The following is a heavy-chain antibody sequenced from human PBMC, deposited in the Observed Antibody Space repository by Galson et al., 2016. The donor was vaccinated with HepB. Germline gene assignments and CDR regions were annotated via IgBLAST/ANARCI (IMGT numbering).Heavy chain of an antibody. Sequence: CAISGDSVSSNSAAWNWIRQSPSRGLEWLGRTYYKSKWHDDYAVSVDSRIIINPDTSKNQFSLHLNSVTPEDTAVYYCARDSFDSHGSGSPLFDYWGQGTLVTVSS. V-gene: IGHV6-1*01. J-gene: IGHJ4*02. CDR1: GDSVSSNSAA. CDR3: ARDSFDSHGSGSPLFDY. CDR2: TYYKSKWHD. D-gene: IGHD3-10*01.